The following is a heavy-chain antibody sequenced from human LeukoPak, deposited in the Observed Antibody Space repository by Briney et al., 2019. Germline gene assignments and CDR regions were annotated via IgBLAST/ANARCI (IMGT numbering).Heavy chain of an antibody. CDR2: IRYDGNNK. CDR3: AKNNDYGGSYWYFDL. CDR1: GFIFSSYG. D-gene: IGHD4-23*01. Sequence: GGSLRLSCAASGFIFSSYGMHWVRQAPGKGLEWVAFIRYDGNNKLYADSVKGRFTISRDSSKNTLYLQMSSLRDEDTAVYYCAKNNDYGGSYWYFDLWGRGTLVTVSS. J-gene: IGHJ2*01. V-gene: IGHV3-30*02.